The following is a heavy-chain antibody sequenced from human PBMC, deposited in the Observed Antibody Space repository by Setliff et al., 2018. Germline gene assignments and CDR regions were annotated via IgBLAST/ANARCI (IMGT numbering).Heavy chain of an antibody. D-gene: IGHD2-2*02. J-gene: IGHJ4*02. CDR2: INHSGSA. CDR3: ARGINTVSWTPKY. V-gene: IGHV4-34*01. CDR1: GGSFSGHH. Sequence: PSETLSLTCAVYGGSFSGHHWCWIRQPPWKGLEWIGEINHSGSANYNPSLKSRVTVSVDMSKNQFSLKLNSVTAADTAVYYCARGINTVSWTPKYWGQGTLVTVSS.